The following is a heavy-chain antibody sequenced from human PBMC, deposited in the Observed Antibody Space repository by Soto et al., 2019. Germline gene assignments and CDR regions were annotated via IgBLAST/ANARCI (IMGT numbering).Heavy chain of an antibody. V-gene: IGHV5-51*01. CDR3: ARFNGDYYYGMDV. Sequence: PGESLKISCKGSGYSFSTYWIGWVRQMPGKGLEWMGIIYPGDSETRYNPSFQGQVTISADKSITTAYLQWSSLKASDTAMYYCARFNGDYYYGMDVWGQGTTVTVSS. J-gene: IGHJ6*02. CDR2: IYPGDSET. CDR1: GYSFSTYW. D-gene: IGHD4-17*01.